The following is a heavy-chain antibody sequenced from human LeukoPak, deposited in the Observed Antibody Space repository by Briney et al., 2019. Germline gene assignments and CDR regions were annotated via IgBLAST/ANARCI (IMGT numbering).Heavy chain of an antibody. CDR1: GFTVSSNY. V-gene: IGHV3-53*01. CDR2: IYSGGST. CDR3: AREKREVLWFGELDYYYYYYMDV. J-gene: IGHJ6*03. D-gene: IGHD3-10*01. Sequence: PGGSLRLSCAASGFTVSSNYMSWVRQAPGKGLEWVSVIYSGGSTYYADSVKGRFTISRDNSKNTLYLQMNSLRAEDTAVYYCAREKREVLWFGELDYYYYYYMDVWGKGTTVTVSS.